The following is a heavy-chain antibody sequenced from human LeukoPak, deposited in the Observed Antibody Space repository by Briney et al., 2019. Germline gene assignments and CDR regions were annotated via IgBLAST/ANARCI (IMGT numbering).Heavy chain of an antibody. D-gene: IGHD4-17*01. Sequence: PGGSLRLSCAASGFTFSSYSMNXXRQAPGKGXXXVSSISSSSSYIYYAXSVKXXFTISRDNAKNSLYLQMNSLKTDDTAVYYCANYGDYQYFDYWGQGTPVTVSS. CDR2: ISSSSSYI. CDR3: ANYGDYQYFDY. CDR1: GFTFSSYS. J-gene: IGHJ4*02. V-gene: IGHV3-21*01.